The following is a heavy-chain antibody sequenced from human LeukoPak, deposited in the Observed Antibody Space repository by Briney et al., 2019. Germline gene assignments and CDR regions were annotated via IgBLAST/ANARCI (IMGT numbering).Heavy chain of an antibody. V-gene: IGHV3-11*06. CDR3: ARDLMVRGVSYYGMDV. Sequence: GGSLRLSCADSGFTFSDYYMSWIRQAPVKGLEWVSYISSSSSYTNYADSVKGRFTISRDNAKNSLYLQMNSLRAEDTAVYYCARDLMVRGVSYYGMDVWGKGTTVTVSS. CDR1: GFTFSDYY. D-gene: IGHD3-10*01. CDR2: ISSSSSYT. J-gene: IGHJ6*04.